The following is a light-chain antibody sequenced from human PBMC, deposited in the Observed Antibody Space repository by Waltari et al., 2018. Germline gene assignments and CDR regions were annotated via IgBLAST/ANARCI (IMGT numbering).Light chain of an antibody. Sequence: QSALTQPPSASGSPGHSVTISCTGTSNDVGAFDYVSWYQQHPGKAPKVVISDVTKRPSGVPDRFSGSRSGNTAFLTVSGLQPEDEANYYCSSYAGTNNFVVFGGGTKLTVL. CDR2: DVT. V-gene: IGLV2-8*01. CDR3: SSYAGTNNFVV. CDR1: SNDVGAFDY. J-gene: IGLJ2*01.